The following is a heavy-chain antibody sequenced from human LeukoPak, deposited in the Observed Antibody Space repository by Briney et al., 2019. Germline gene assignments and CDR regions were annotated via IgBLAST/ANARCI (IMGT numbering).Heavy chain of an antibody. D-gene: IGHD3-22*01. CDR3: ARTYYDSSGYYNYFDY. Sequence: ASVKVSCKASGYTFTSYYMHWVRQAPGQGLEWVGIINPSGGSTSYAQKFQGRVTMTRDMSTSTVYMELSSLRSEDTAVYYCARTYYDSSGYYNYFDYWGQGTLVTVSS. J-gene: IGHJ4*02. V-gene: IGHV1-46*01. CDR1: GYTFTSYY. CDR2: INPSGGST.